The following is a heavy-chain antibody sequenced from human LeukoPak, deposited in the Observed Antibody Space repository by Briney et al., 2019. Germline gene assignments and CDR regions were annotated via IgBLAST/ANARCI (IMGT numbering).Heavy chain of an antibody. D-gene: IGHD6-13*01. CDR1: GFTFISYA. J-gene: IGHJ4*02. Sequence: PGGSLRLSCAASGFTFISYAMSWVRQAPGKGLEWVSAISGSGGSIHYADSVKGRFTISRDNSKNTLYLQMNTLRAEDTAVYYCAQRIAAAGPYFDYWGQGTLVTVSS. V-gene: IGHV3-23*01. CDR3: AQRIAAAGPYFDY. CDR2: ISGSGGSI.